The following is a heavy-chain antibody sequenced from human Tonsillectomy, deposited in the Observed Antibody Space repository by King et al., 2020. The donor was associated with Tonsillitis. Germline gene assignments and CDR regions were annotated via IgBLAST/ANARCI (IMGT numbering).Heavy chain of an antibody. CDR2: ISASGGTT. V-gene: IGHV3-23*04. CDR1: GFTFTTYS. D-gene: IGHD3-10*01. Sequence: VQLVESGGALVQPGGSLRLSCAASGFTFTTYSMSWVRQAPGKGLEWVSAISASGGTTYYADSVKGRFTISRDNSKDTLYVQMNRLRTEDTAVYYCVKSGLVWFGEKWGQGTLVTVSS. CDR3: VKSGLVWFGEK. J-gene: IGHJ4*02.